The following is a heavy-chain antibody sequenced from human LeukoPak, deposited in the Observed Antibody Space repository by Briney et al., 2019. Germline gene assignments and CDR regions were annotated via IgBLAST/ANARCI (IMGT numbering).Heavy chain of an antibody. J-gene: IGHJ2*01. CDR3: ARLESLTLSLSYWYFDR. D-gene: IGHD4-23*01. Sequence: SVKVSCKASGGTFISHAISWVRQAPGQGLEWMEGSIPIFGTANYAQKLRGGVTITTDESSSTAYVERISLRSEHTAVYYCARLESLTLSLSYWYFDRWGRGTLLTVSS. CDR2: SIPIFGTA. CDR1: GGTFISHA. V-gene: IGHV1-69*05.